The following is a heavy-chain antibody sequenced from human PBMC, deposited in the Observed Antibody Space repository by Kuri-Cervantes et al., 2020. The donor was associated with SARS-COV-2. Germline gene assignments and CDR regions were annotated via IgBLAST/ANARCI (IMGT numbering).Heavy chain of an antibody. V-gene: IGHV3-7*03. D-gene: IGHD2-2*01. J-gene: IGHJ4*02. CDR2: VRQDGRDK. CDR1: GFTFSSYW. Sequence: GESLKISCAASGFTFSSYWMTWVRQAPGKGLDWAANVRQDGRDKYYGDSVKGRFTISRDNTKNSLYLQMDSLTAEDTAVYYCARYCTSISCESAIDFWGQGTLVTVSS. CDR3: ARYCTSISCESAIDF.